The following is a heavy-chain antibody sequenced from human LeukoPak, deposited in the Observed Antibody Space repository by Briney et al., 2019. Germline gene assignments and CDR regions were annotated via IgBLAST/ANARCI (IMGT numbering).Heavy chain of an antibody. CDR1: GFTFSDYY. D-gene: IGHD6-19*01. J-gene: IGHJ4*02. Sequence: GGSLRLSCAASGFTFSDYYMSWIRQAPGKGLEWVSYISSSGSTIYYADSVKGRFTISRDNAKNSLYLQMNSLRAEDTAIYYCARDLGSYSSGWYMGFDYWGQGTLVTVSS. V-gene: IGHV3-11*04. CDR2: ISSSGSTI. CDR3: ARDLGSYSSGWYMGFDY.